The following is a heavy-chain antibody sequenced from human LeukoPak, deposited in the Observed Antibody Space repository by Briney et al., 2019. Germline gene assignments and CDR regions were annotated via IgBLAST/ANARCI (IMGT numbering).Heavy chain of an antibody. D-gene: IGHD4-17*01. CDR3: ARDWNGDYDSRYFDY. CDR1: GFTVSSNY. Sequence: PGGSLRLSCAASGFTVSSNYMSWVRQAPGKGLEWVSVIYSGGSTYYADSVKGRFTISRDNTKNSLYLQMNSLRVEDTAVYYCARDWNGDYDSRYFDYWGQGILVTVSS. J-gene: IGHJ4*02. CDR2: IYSGGST. V-gene: IGHV3-53*01.